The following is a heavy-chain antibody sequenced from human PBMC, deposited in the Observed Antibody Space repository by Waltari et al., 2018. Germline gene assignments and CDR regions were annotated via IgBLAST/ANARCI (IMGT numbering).Heavy chain of an antibody. Sequence: QVQLVQSGAEVKKPGASVKVSCKASGYTFTSYYMHWVRQAPGEGLEWMGIINPSGGRTSYAQKFQGRVTMTRDTSTSTVYMELSSLRSEDTAVYYCARVPTAAAGTPYYFDYWGQGTLVTVSS. J-gene: IGHJ4*02. CDR3: ARVPTAAAGTPYYFDY. V-gene: IGHV1-46*01. CDR1: GYTFTSYY. CDR2: INPSGGRT. D-gene: IGHD6-13*01.